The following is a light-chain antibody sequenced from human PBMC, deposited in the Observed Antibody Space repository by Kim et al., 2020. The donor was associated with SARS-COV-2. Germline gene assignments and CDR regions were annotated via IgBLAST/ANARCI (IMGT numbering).Light chain of an antibody. J-gene: IGKJ2*01. CDR3: QHYNDWTMYT. V-gene: IGKV3-15*01. Sequence: EIVMTQSPATLSVSPGERATLSCRASESVSSHLAWYQQTPGQAPRLLIYGASTRAPSIPARFSGSGSGTEFTLTISSLQSEDFAIYYCQHYNDWTMYTFGQGTKLEI. CDR2: GAS. CDR1: ESVSSH.